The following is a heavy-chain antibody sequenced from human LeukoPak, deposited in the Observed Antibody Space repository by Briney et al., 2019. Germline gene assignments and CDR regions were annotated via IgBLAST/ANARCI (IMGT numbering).Heavy chain of an antibody. V-gene: IGHV4-34*01. D-gene: IGHD3-10*01. CDR1: GGSFSGYY. CDR3: ARGEGSPDY. Sequence: PSETLSLTCAVYGGSFSGYYWSWIRQPPGMGLEWIGEINHSGSTNYNPSLKSRVTISVDTSKNQFSLKLSSVTAADTAVYYCARGEGSPDYWGQGTLVTVSS. CDR2: INHSGST. J-gene: IGHJ4*02.